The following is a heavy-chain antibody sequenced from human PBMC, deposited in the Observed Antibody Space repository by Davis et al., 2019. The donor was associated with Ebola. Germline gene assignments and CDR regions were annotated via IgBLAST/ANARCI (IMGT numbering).Heavy chain of an antibody. CDR3: ARASALYNWFDP. CDR1: GYTFTSYA. CDR2: INAGNGNT. J-gene: IGHJ5*02. Sequence: ASVKVSCKASGYTFTSYAMHWVRQAPGQRLEWMGWINAGNGNTKYSQKFQGRVTITRDTSASTAYMELSSLRSEDTAVYYCARASALYNWFDPWGQGTLVTVSS. D-gene: IGHD2-2*01. V-gene: IGHV1-3*01.